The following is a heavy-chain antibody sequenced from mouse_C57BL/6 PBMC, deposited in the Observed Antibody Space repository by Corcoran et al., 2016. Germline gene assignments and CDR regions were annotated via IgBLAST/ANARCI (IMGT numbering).Heavy chain of an antibody. CDR1: GFTFRNYP. Sequence: EVQLLESGGGLVQPGGSLRLSCAASGFTFRNYPLSWVRQSPGKGLEWVSAISASDGSTYYADSVKDRFTISRDNSKNTLYLQMNRRRAEDTAVYYCAKDLRDSSRYYYYYFDYWD. V-gene: IGHV5-12-2*01. D-gene: IGHD1-1*01. J-gene: IGHJ2*01. CDR2: ISASDGST. CDR3: AKDLRDSSRYYYYYFDY.